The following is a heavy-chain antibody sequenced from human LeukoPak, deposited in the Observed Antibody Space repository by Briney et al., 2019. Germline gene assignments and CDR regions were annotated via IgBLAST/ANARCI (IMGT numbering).Heavy chain of an antibody. Sequence: GGSLRLSCAASGFTFSSYAMSWVRQAPGKGLEWVSAISGSGGSTYYADSVKGRFTISRDNSKNTLYLQMNSLRAEDTAVYYCARAQSGYCSSTSCYPVSYWGQGTLVTVSS. CDR3: ARAQSGYCSSTSCYPVSY. CDR1: GFTFSSYA. CDR2: ISGSGGST. V-gene: IGHV3-23*01. D-gene: IGHD2-2*01. J-gene: IGHJ4*02.